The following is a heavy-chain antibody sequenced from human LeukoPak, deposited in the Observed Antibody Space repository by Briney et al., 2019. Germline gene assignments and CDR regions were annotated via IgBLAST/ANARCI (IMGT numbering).Heavy chain of an antibody. V-gene: IGHV4-4*07. CDR1: GGSISSYY. CDR2: IYTSGST. J-gene: IGHJ3*02. CDR3: ARDRREYSGSRDDAFDI. Sequence: SETLSLTCTVSGGSISSYYWSWIRQPAGKGLEWIGRIYTSGSTNYNPSLKSRVTMSVDTSKNQFSLKLSSVTAADTAVYYCARDRREYSGSRDDAFDIWGQGTMVTVSS. D-gene: IGHD1-26*01.